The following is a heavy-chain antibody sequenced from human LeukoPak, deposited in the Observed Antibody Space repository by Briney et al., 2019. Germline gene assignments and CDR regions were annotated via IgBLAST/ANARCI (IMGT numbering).Heavy chain of an antibody. CDR1: GFTFSSYG. D-gene: IGHD3-22*01. J-gene: IGHJ3*02. CDR2: IWYDGSKK. V-gene: IGHV3-33*01. Sequence: PGRSLRLSCAASGFTFSSYGMHWVRQAPGKGLEWEAVIWYDGSKKYYADSGKGRFTISRDNSKNTLYLLMNSLRAEDTAVYYCARDLFLGYYDSSGYFDIWGQGTMVTVSS. CDR3: ARDLFLGYYDSSGYFDI.